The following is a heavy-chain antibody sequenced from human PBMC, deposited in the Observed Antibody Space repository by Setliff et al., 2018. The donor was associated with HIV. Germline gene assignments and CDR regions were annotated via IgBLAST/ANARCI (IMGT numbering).Heavy chain of an antibody. Sequence: SETLSLTCTVSGVSVNSGGYYWNWIRQHPGKGLEWIGHIYYSGSTYDNPSLKSRISISIDTSKNQFSLKLNSVTAADTAVYYCARGVYPRELYFDYWGQGSLVTVSS. CDR2: IYYSGST. CDR3: ARGVYPRELYFDY. CDR1: GVSVNSGGYY. V-gene: IGHV4-31*03. D-gene: IGHD2-8*01. J-gene: IGHJ4*02.